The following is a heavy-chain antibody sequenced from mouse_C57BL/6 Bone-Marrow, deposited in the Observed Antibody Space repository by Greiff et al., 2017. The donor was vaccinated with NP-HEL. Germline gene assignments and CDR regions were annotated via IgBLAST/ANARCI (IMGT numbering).Heavy chain of an antibody. CDR1: GYTFTSYG. J-gene: IGHJ2*01. D-gene: IGHD4-1*01. V-gene: IGHV1-81*01. Sequence: VKLVESGAELARPGASVKLSCKASGYTFTSYGISWVKQRTGQGLEWIGEIYPRSGNTYYNEKFKGKATLTADKSSSTAYMELRSLTSEDSAVYFCARSKLGRDYWGQGTTLTVSS. CDR3: ARSKLGRDY. CDR2: IYPRSGNT.